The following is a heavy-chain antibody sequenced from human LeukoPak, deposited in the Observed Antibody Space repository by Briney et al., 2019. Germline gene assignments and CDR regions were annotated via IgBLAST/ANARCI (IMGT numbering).Heavy chain of an antibody. CDR2: IKQDGSEK. J-gene: IGHJ4*02. D-gene: IGHD6-13*01. Sequence: AGSLRLSRAASGFTFSSYWMSWVRQAPGKGLEWVANIKQDGSEKYYVDSVRGRFTISRDNAKNSLYLQMNSPRAEDTAVYYCARGPYSSSWFWGQGTLVTVSS. CDR3: ARGPYSSSWF. CDR1: GFTFSSYW. V-gene: IGHV3-7*01.